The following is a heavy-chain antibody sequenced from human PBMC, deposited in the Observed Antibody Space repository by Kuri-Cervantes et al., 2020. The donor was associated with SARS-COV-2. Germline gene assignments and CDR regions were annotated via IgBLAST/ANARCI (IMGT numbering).Heavy chain of an antibody. CDR2: VRGKANNYAT. Sequence: GESLKISCEVSGFLFSASAIHWVRQGSGKGLEWVGRVRGKANNYATAYAASVKGRFTISRDDSKNMAYLQMNSLKTEDTAVYYCTRDHVTGSYDFWSGYYERAGFDYWGQGTLVTVSS. CDR3: TRDHVTGSYDFWSGYYERAGFDY. V-gene: IGHV3-73*01. J-gene: IGHJ4*02. CDR1: GFLFSASA. D-gene: IGHD3-3*01.